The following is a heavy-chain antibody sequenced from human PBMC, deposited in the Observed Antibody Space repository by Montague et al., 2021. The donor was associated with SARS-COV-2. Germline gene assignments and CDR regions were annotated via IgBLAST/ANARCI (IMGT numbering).Heavy chain of an antibody. CDR3: ARVWSSSWYGGMDV. J-gene: IGHJ6*02. Sequence: SLRLSCAASGFTFSSYEMNWVRQAPGKGLEWVSYISSSGSTIYYADSVKGRFTISRDNAKNSLYLQMNSLRAEDTAVYYCARVWSSSWYGGMDVWGQGTTVTVS. D-gene: IGHD6-13*01. CDR2: ISSSGSTI. CDR1: GFTFSSYE. V-gene: IGHV3-48*03.